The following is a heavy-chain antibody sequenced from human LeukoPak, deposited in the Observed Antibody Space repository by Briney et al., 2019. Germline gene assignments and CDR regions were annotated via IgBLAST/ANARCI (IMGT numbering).Heavy chain of an antibody. J-gene: IGHJ4*02. CDR1: GGSISSYY. D-gene: IGHD4-23*01. Sequence: PSETLSLTCTVSGGSISSYYWSWIRQPPGKGLEWIGDIYYSGSTNYNPSLKSRVTISVDTSKNQFSLKLSSVTAADTAVYYCARHQGWYGGNSVGSNDYWGQGTLVTVSS. CDR3: ARHQGWYGGNSVGSNDY. V-gene: IGHV4-59*01. CDR2: IYYSGST.